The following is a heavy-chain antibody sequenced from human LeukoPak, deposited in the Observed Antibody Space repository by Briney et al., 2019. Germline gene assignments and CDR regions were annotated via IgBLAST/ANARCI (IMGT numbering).Heavy chain of an antibody. D-gene: IGHD2-21*01. CDR2: ISYDGSNK. V-gene: IGHV3-30*18. CDR3: AKEGPYCGGCFDY. J-gene: IGHJ4*02. Sequence: GGSLRLSCAASGFTFSSYGMHWVRQAPSKGLEWVAVISYDGSNKYYADSVKGRFTISRDNSKNTLYLQMNSLRAEDTAVYYCAKEGPYCGGCFDYWGQGTLVTVSS. CDR1: GFTFSSYG.